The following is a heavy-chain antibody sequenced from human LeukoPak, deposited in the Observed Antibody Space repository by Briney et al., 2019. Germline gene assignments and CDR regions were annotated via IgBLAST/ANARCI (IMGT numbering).Heavy chain of an antibody. J-gene: IGHJ4*02. CDR3: ARVGSYSYGYVY. Sequence: ASVKVSCKASGYTFTSYAMHWVRQAPGQRLEWMGWINAGNGNTKYSQKFQGRVTITRDTSASTAYMELSSLRSEDTAVYYCARVGSYSYGYVYWGQGTLVTVSS. CDR1: GYTFTSYA. V-gene: IGHV1-3*01. CDR2: INAGNGNT. D-gene: IGHD5-18*01.